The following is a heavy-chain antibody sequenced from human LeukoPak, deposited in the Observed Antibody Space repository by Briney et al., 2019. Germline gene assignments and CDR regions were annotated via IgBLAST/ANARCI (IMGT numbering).Heavy chain of an antibody. CDR3: VRDDRSYGVDY. V-gene: IGHV3-74*01. D-gene: IGHD4-17*01. J-gene: IGHJ4*02. CDR1: GFTLSSHW. CDR2: IKSDGTYR. Sequence: GGSLRLSWAASGFTLSSHWMHWVRQAPGKGLVCVARIKSDGTYRDYGDSVRGRFTISRDNAKDTLYLQMNSLRAEDTAVYYCVRDDRSYGVDYWGQGTPVTVSS.